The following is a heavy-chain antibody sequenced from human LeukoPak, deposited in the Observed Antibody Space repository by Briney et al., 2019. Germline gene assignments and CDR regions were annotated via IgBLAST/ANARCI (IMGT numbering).Heavy chain of an antibody. CDR2: ISYDGSNK. D-gene: IGHD6-13*01. CDR3: AKKPGGSSWTFWY. CDR1: GFTFSSYW. Sequence: GSLRLSCAASGFTFSSYWMSWVRQAPGKGLEWVAVISYDGSNKYYADSVKGRFTISRDNSKNTLYLQMNSLRAEDTAVYYCAKKPGGSSWTFWYWGQGTLVTVSS. J-gene: IGHJ4*02. V-gene: IGHV3-30*18.